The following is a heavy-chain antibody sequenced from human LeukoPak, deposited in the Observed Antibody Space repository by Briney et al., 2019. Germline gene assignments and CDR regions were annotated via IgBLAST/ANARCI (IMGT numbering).Heavy chain of an antibody. Sequence: SETLSLTCTASGGSISGYYWSWIRQPPGKGLEWIGYIYYSGSTSYNPSLQSRITISVDTSKNQLSLMLYSVTAADTAVYYCARDRSLFDPWGQGTLVTVSS. D-gene: IGHD6-19*01. CDR2: IYYSGST. CDR1: GGSISGYY. CDR3: ARDRSLFDP. V-gene: IGHV4-59*13. J-gene: IGHJ5*02.